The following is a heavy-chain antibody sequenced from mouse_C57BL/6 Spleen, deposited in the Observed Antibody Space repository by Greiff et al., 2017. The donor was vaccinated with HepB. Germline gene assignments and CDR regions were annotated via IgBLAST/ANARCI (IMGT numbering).Heavy chain of an antibody. CDR2: IDPSDSET. Sequence: QVHVKQPGAELVRPGSSVKLSCKASGYTFTSYWMHWVKQRPIQGLEWIGNIDPSDSETHYNQKFKDKATLTVDKSSSTAYMQLSSLTSEDSAVYYCARSIYYYGSSPYYAMDYWGQGTSVTVSS. CDR3: ARSIYYYGSSPYYAMDY. CDR1: GYTFTSYW. V-gene: IGHV1-52*01. J-gene: IGHJ4*01. D-gene: IGHD1-1*01.